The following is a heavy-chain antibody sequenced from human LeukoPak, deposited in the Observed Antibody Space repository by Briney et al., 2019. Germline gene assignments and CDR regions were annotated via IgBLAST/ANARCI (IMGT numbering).Heavy chain of an antibody. CDR3: AREQLEYYDAFDI. D-gene: IGHD3-3*01. J-gene: IGHJ3*02. V-gene: IGHV3-48*03. CDR1: GFTFSSYE. Sequence: GGSLRLSCAASGFTFSSYEMNWVRQAPGKGLEWVSYISSSGSTTYYADSVKGRFTISRDNAKNSLYLQMNSLRAEDTALYYCAREQLEYYDAFDIWGQGTMVTVS. CDR2: ISSSGSTT.